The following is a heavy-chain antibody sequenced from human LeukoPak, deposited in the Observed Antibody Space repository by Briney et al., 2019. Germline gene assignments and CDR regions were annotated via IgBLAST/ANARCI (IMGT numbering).Heavy chain of an antibody. D-gene: IGHD6-19*01. J-gene: IGHJ4*02. CDR2: ISWNSGSI. V-gene: IGHV3-9*01. CDR1: GFTFDDYA. CDR3: ARGWSYYFDY. Sequence: GRSLRLSCAASGFTFDDYAMHWVRQAPGKGLEWVSGISWNSGSIGYADSVKGRFTISRDNAKNSLYLQMNSLRAEDTAVYYCARGWSYYFDYWGQGTLVTVSS.